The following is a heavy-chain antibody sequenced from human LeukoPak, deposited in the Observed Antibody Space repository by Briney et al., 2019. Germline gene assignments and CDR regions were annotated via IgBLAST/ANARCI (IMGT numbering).Heavy chain of an antibody. V-gene: IGHV3-74*01. J-gene: IGHJ4*02. CDR1: GFTFSTYW. CDR2: ISSDGSKT. Sequence: PGGSLRLSCTASGFTFSTYWMHWVRQTPGQGLVWVAGISSDGSKTPYADPFQGRFTITTDNAKNTPYLEMNSLRAEDTAVYYCAREENSFDSWGQGNVATVPS. CDR3: AREENSFDS.